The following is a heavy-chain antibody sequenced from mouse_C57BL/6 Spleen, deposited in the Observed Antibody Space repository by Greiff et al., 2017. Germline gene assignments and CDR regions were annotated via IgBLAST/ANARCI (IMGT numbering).Heavy chain of an antibody. J-gene: IGHJ4*01. CDR3: ARAHSNDVNYYAMDY. Sequence: EVKLVESGGGLVKPGGSLKLSCAASGFTFSSYAMSWVRQTPEKRLEWVATISDGGSYTYYPDNVKGRFTISRDNAKNNLYLQMSHLKSEDTAMYYCARAHSNDVNYYAMDYWGQGTSVTVSS. CDR2: ISDGGSYT. CDR1: GFTFSSYA. D-gene: IGHD2-12*01. V-gene: IGHV5-4*03.